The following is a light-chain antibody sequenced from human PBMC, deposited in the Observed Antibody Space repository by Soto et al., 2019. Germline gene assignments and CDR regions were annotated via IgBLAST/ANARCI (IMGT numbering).Light chain of an antibody. CDR2: LEGSGSY. J-gene: IGLJ3*02. V-gene: IGLV4-60*02. CDR3: ESWASNIHGV. Sequence: QSVLTQSSSASASLGSSVKLTCTLSSGHSSYINAWHQHQPGKAPRYLMKLEGSGSYNKGSGVPDRFSGSSSGADRYLTISSHQYEDEADYYCESWASNIHGVFGGGTKLTVL. CDR1: SGHSSYI.